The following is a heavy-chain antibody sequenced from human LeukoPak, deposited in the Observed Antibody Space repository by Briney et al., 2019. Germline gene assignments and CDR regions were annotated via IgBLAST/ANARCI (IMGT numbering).Heavy chain of an antibody. CDR2: INHSGST. V-gene: IGHV4-34*01. J-gene: IGHJ5*02. CDR1: GGSFSGYY. CDR3: ARGHSWFDP. Sequence: SETLSLTCDVYGGSFSGYYWSWIRQPPGKGLEWIGEINHSGSTNYNPSLKSRVTISVDTSKNQFSLKLSSVTAADTAVYYCARGHSWFDPWGQGTLVSVSS.